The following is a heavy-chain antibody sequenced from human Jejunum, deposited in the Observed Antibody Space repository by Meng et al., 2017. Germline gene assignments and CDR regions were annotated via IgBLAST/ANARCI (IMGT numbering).Heavy chain of an antibody. Sequence: QVQLPALGPGLVKPSGTLSLTCTVSGVSTTAPFYWTWIRQAPGKGLEWIGEVWPSGATYYNPSLSSRITISIDTSNNQFSLEVAFLTAADTAVYYCARAIRERYFDSWGQGTLVTVSS. CDR3: ARAIRERYFDS. J-gene: IGHJ4*02. CDR1: GVSTTAPFY. V-gene: IGHV4-4*02. CDR2: VWPSGAT. D-gene: IGHD1-14*01.